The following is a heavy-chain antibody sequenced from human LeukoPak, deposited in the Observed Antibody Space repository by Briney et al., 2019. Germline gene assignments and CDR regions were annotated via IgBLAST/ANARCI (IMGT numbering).Heavy chain of an antibody. CDR3: ARGITFNWFDP. V-gene: IGHV4-59*01. D-gene: IGHD3-16*01. CDR2: IYYSGST. CDR1: GGSISSYY. J-gene: IGHJ5*02. Sequence: PSEPLSLTCTVSGGSISSYYWRWLRQPPGKGLEWIGYIYYSGSTNYNPSLKSRVTISVDTSKNQFSLTLSSVTAADTAVYYCARGITFNWFDPWGQGTLVTVSS.